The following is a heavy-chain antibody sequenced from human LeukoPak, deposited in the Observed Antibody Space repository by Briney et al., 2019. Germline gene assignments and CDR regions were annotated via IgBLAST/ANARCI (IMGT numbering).Heavy chain of an antibody. Sequence: SASGGSTYYAASVKGRFTISRDNSKNTLYLQMNSLRAEDTAVYYCAKGTIVVVVAAFDYWGQGTLVTVSS. D-gene: IGHD2-15*01. V-gene: IGHV3-23*01. J-gene: IGHJ4*02. CDR3: AKGTIVVVVAAFDY. CDR2: SASGGST.